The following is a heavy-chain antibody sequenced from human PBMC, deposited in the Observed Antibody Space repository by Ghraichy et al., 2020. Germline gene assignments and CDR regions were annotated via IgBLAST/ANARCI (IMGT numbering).Heavy chain of an antibody. D-gene: IGHD3-10*01. CDR2: ISSSSYI. J-gene: IGHJ4*02. CDR1: GFTFSSYS. Sequence: GGSLRLSCAASGFTFSSYSMNWVRQAPGKGLEWVSSISSSSYIYYADSVKGRFTISRDNAKNSLYLQMNSLRAEDTAVYYCAREGTPTYYFDYWGQGTLVTVSS. V-gene: IGHV3-21*01. CDR3: AREGTPTYYFDY.